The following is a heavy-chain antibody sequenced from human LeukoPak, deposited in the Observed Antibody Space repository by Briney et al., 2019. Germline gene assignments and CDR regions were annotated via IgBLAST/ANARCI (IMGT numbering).Heavy chain of an antibody. CDR3: ARGLRHCSGGSCHLYYYYYYGMDV. D-gene: IGHD2-15*01. J-gene: IGHJ6*02. CDR2: IYYSGST. CDR1: GGSISSYY. V-gene: IGHV4-59*08. Sequence: SETLSLTCTVSGGSISSYYWSWIRQPPGKGLEWIGYIYYSGSTNYNPSLKSRVTISVDTSMNQFSLKLSSVTAADTAVYYCARGLRHCSGGSCHLYYYYYYGMDVWGQGTTVTVSS.